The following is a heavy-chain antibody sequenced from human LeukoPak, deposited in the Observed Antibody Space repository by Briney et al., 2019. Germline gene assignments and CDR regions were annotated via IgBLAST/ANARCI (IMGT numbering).Heavy chain of an antibody. D-gene: IGHD3-16*02. CDR3: ASRPAVGGVIPFDY. CDR1: GYYINSGYY. V-gene: IGHV4-34*01. CDR2: INHSGST. J-gene: IGHJ4*02. Sequence: SETLSLTCAVSGYYINSGYYWSWIRQPPGKGLEWIGEINHSGSTNYNPSLKSRVTISVDTSKNQFSLELSSVTAADTAVYYCASRPAVGGVIPFDYWGQGTLVTVSS.